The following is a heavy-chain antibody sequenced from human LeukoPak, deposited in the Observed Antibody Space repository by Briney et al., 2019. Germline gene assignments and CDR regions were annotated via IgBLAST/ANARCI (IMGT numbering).Heavy chain of an antibody. Sequence: SETLSLTCTVSGYSISSGYYWGWIRQPPGKGLEWIGSIYHSGSTYYNPSLKSRVTISVDTSKNQFSLKLSSVTAADTAVYYCAKVKLIDAFDIWGQGTMVTVSS. CDR2: IYHSGST. CDR1: GYSISSGYY. CDR3: AKVKLIDAFDI. V-gene: IGHV4-38-2*02. J-gene: IGHJ3*02. D-gene: IGHD3-16*01.